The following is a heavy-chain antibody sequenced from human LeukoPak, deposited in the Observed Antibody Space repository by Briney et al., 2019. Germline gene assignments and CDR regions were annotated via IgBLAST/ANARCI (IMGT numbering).Heavy chain of an antibody. D-gene: IGHD6-13*01. V-gene: IGHV4-39*07. J-gene: IGHJ5*02. CDR1: GGSISTTSYF. CDR2: IYYSGTT. Sequence: SETLSLTCTVSGGSISTTSYFWAWIRQPPGEGLEWIGSIYYSGTTYYNSSLKSRVSISVETSKNHFSLKMSSLTAADTAAYHCARVYSSSHNWFDTWGQGTHVTVSS. CDR3: ARVYSSSHNWFDT.